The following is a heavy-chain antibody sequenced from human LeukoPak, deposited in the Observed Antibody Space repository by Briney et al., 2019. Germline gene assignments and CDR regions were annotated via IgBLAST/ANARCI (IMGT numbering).Heavy chain of an antibody. V-gene: IGHV3-21*01. Sequence: GGSLRLSCAASGFTFSSYIMNWVRQAPGKGLEWVSSISSSSSYIYYADSVKGRFTISRDNAKNSLYLQMNSLRAEDTAVCYCASPGTYYYESSGYYYWGQGTLVTVSS. D-gene: IGHD3-22*01. CDR2: ISSSSSYI. CDR3: ASPGTYYYESSGYYY. J-gene: IGHJ4*02. CDR1: GFTFSSYI.